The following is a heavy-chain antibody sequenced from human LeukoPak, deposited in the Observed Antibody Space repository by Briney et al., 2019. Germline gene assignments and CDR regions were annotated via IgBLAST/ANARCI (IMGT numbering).Heavy chain of an antibody. CDR2: IIPIFGTA. CDR1: GGTFSSYA. CDR3: ARATRTYYDFWSGSEVTYYFDY. J-gene: IGHJ4*02. V-gene: IGHV1-69*13. D-gene: IGHD3-3*01. Sequence: GASVKASCKASGGTFSSYAISWVRQAPGQGLEWMGGIIPIFGTANYAQKFQGRVTITADESTSTAYMALSSLRSEDTAVYYCARATRTYYDFWSGSEVTYYFDYWGQGTLVTVSS.